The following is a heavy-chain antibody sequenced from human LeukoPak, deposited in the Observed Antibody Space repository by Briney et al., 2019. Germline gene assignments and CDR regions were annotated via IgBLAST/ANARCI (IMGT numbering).Heavy chain of an antibody. CDR3: ARQRVGASEYYFDY. Sequence: GESLKISCKGSEYSSSNYWIAWVRQMPGKGLEWMGIIYPGDSDTRYSPSFQGQVTISADKSISTAYLQWSSLKASDTAMYYCARQRVGASEYYFDYWGQGTLVTVSS. CDR1: EYSSSNYW. CDR2: IYPGDSDT. V-gene: IGHV5-51*01. J-gene: IGHJ4*02. D-gene: IGHD1-26*01.